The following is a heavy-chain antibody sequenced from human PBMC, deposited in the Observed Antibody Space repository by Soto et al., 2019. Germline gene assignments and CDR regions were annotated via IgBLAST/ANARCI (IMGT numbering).Heavy chain of an antibody. D-gene: IGHD6-13*01. Sequence: SETLSLTCTVSGGSISSSGYYWGWIRQPPGKGLEWIGSIYYSGSTYYNPSLKSRVTISVDTSKNQFSLKLSSVTAADTAVYYCARTDGSSWYNWFDPWGQGTLVTVSS. CDR2: IYYSGST. V-gene: IGHV4-39*01. CDR1: GGSISSSGYY. J-gene: IGHJ5*02. CDR3: ARTDGSSWYNWFDP.